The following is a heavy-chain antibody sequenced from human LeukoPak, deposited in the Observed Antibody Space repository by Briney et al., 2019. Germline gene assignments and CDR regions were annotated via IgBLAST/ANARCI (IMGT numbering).Heavy chain of an antibody. V-gene: IGHV1-2*02. D-gene: IGHD3-3*01. CDR3: AREAYYNFWSGQNEN. CDR2: INTKSGDT. Sequence: ASVKVSCKASGYNFPGYYMHWVRQAPGQGPQWMGWINTKSGDTNYAQKFQGRVTITRDTSLNTIYLEISRLKSDDTSVYFCAREAYYNFWSGQNENWGQGTLVTVSS. CDR1: GYNFPGYY. J-gene: IGHJ4*02.